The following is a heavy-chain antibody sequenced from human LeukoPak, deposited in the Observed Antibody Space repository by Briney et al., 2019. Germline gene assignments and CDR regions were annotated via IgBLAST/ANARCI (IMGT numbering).Heavy chain of an antibody. D-gene: IGHD6-13*01. CDR2: INPSGGST. CDR1: GYTFTSYY. J-gene: IGHJ4*02. V-gene: IGHV1-46*01. Sequence: ASVKVSCKASGYTFTSYYMHWVRQAPGQGLEWMGIINPSGGSTSYAQKFQGRVTMTRDTSTSTVYMELSSLRSEDTAVYYCAREGAFIAAAASFDYWGQGTLVTVSS. CDR3: AREGAFIAAAASFDY.